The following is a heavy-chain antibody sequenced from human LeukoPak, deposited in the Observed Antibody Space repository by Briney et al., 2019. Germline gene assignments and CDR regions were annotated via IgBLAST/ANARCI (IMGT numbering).Heavy chain of an antibody. Sequence: ASVKVSCKASGYTFIGFYMHWVRQAPGQGREWMGWINPNSGGTEYAQKFQGRVTMTRDTSINTAYMELSRLRYDDTAVYYCAVYISAWGAFDVWGQGTMVTVSS. CDR2: INPNSGGT. J-gene: IGHJ3*01. V-gene: IGHV1-2*02. CDR3: AVYISAWGAFDV. D-gene: IGHD6-19*01. CDR1: GYTFIGFY.